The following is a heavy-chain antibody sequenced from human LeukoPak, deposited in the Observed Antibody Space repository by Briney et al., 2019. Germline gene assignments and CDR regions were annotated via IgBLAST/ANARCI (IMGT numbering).Heavy chain of an antibody. CDR2: ISAYNGNT. CDR1: GYTFTSYG. Sequence: GASVKVSCKASGYTFTSYGISWVRQAPGQGLEWMGWISAYNGNTNYAQKLQGGVTMTTDTSTTTAYMELRSLRSDDTAVYYCARDRAGYYDSSGYTVGWFGPWGQGTLVTVSS. V-gene: IGHV1-18*01. J-gene: IGHJ5*02. D-gene: IGHD3-22*01. CDR3: ARDRAGYYDSSGYTVGWFGP.